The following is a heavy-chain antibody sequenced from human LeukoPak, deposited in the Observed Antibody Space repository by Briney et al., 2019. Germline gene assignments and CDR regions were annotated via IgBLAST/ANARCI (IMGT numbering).Heavy chain of an antibody. V-gene: IGHV4-38-2*02. D-gene: IGHD3-3*01. J-gene: IGHJ5*02. CDR2: ISHSEST. Sequence: SETLSLTCTVSGYSISSGFYWGWIRQPPGKGLEWIGVISHSESTDYNPSLKSRVTISVDTSKNQFSLKLNSVTAADTAVYYCARGHESIKTFGEVIKSRTRWFDPWGQGTLVTVSS. CDR1: GYSISSGFY. CDR3: ARGHESIKTFGEVIKSRTRWFDP.